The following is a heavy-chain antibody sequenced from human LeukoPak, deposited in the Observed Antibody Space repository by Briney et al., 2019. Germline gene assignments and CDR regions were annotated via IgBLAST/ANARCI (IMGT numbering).Heavy chain of an antibody. Sequence: PGRSLRLSCAASGFTLSHYGMHWVRQAPGKGLEWVAVIWSDGTNRYYADSVKGRFTISRDDSGNTAYLQMNSLRPEDTGVYFCARDAQRGFDYSNSLQYWGQGTPVTVST. CDR3: ARDAQRGFDYSNSLQY. CDR1: GFTLSHYG. D-gene: IGHD4-11*01. V-gene: IGHV3-33*01. CDR2: IWSDGTNR. J-gene: IGHJ4*02.